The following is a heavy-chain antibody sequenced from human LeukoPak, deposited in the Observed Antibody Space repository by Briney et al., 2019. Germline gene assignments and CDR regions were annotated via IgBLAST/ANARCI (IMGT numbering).Heavy chain of an antibody. Sequence: GGSLRLSCAASGFTFSSYSMNWVRQAPGRGLEWVSYISSSSSTIYYADSAKGRSTISRDNAKNSLYLQMNSLRDEDTAVYYCARVKRGNSGYPDYWGQGTLVTASS. J-gene: IGHJ4*02. CDR3: ARVKRGNSGYPDY. CDR1: GFTFSSYS. D-gene: IGHD3-22*01. CDR2: ISSSSSTI. V-gene: IGHV3-48*02.